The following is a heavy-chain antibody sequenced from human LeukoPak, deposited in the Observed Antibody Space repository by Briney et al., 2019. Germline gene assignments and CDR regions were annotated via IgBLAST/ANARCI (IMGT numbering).Heavy chain of an antibody. J-gene: IGHJ5*02. CDR2: INHSGST. Sequence: SETLSLTCAVYGGSFSGYYWSWIRQPPGKGLEWIGEINHSGSTNYNPSLKSRVTISVDTSKNQFSLKLSSVTAADTVVYYCARLPSGSLFIDPWGQGTLVTVSS. D-gene: IGHD1-26*01. CDR3: ARLPSGSLFIDP. CDR1: GGSFSGYY. V-gene: IGHV4-34*01.